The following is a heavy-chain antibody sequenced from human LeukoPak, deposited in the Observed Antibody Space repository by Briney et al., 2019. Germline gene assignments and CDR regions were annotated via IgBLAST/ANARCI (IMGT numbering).Heavy chain of an antibody. CDR3: AGDPQDAFDI. CDR2: IYFNGYT. J-gene: IGHJ3*02. CDR1: GGSISSYY. V-gene: IGHV4-59*01. Sequence: AETLSLTCTVSGGSISSYYWNWIRQPPGKGLEWLGYIYFNGYTNYNPSLKGRVTISVDTSKNQFSLKLTSVTAADTAVYYCAGDPQDAFDIWGQGTMVTVSS.